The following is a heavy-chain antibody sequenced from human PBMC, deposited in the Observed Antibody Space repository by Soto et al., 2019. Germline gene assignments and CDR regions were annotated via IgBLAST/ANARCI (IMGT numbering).Heavy chain of an antibody. CDR3: AREGGYDILTGPFDY. V-gene: IGHV3-21*01. J-gene: IGHJ4*02. Sequence: GGSLRLSCAAAGFTFSSYGMHWVRQAPGKGLEWVASISSSRSYIYYADSVKGRFTISRDNAKNSLYLQMNSLRAEDTAVYYCAREGGYDILTGPFDYWGQGTLVTVSS. CDR1: GFTFSSYG. D-gene: IGHD3-9*01. CDR2: ISSSRSYI.